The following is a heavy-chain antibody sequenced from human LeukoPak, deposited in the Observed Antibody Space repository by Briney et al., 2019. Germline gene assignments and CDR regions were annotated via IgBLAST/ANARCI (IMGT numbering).Heavy chain of an antibody. D-gene: IGHD3-10*01. CDR1: GGSISSGGYS. Sequence: PSETLSLTCTVSGGSISSGGYSWSWIRQPPGKGLEWIGYIYHSGSTYYNPSLKSRVTISVDRSKNQFSLKLSSVTAADTAVYYCARGKNYGSGSHNQYYYYGMDVWGQGTTVTVSS. CDR3: ARGKNYGSGSHNQYYYYGMDV. J-gene: IGHJ6*02. V-gene: IGHV4-30-2*01. CDR2: IYHSGST.